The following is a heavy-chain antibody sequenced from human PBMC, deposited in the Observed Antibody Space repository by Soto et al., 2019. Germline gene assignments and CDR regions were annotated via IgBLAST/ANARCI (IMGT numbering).Heavy chain of an antibody. CDR1: GYSFTSYW. V-gene: IGHV5-10-1*03. CDR3: ARVYSGYDELDY. J-gene: IGHJ4*02. D-gene: IGHD5-12*01. CDR2: IDPSDSYT. Sequence: EVQLVQSGAEVKKPGESLRISCKGSGYSFTSYWISWVRQMPGKGLEWMGRIDPSDSYTNYSPSFQGHVTISADKSISTAYLQWSSLKASDTATYYCARVYSGYDELDYWGQGTLVTVSS.